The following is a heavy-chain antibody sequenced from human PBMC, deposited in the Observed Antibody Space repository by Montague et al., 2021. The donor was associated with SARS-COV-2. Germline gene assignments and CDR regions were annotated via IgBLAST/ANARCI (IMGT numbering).Heavy chain of an antibody. V-gene: IGHV4-61*05. CDR2: IYYGGTT. Sequence: SETLSLTCTVSGVSVSNSSTHWGWIRQPPGKGLEWIGHIYYGGTTNYSPSLHSRVTISLDTSKNQFSLKLSSATAADTAVYYCARYGQSRMGRGPDFDYWGQGTLVTVSS. CDR3: ARYGQSRMGRGPDFDY. CDR1: GVSVSNSSTH. J-gene: IGHJ4*02. D-gene: IGHD3-10*01.